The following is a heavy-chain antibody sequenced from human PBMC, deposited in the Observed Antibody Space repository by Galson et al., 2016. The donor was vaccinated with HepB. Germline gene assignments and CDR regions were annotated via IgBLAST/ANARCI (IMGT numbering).Heavy chain of an antibody. CDR3: ARDQGGTSSWHFDY. CDR2: ISSDSSTI. Sequence: SLRLSCAASGFTFSSYNMNWVRQAPGKGLEWVSYISSDSSTIYYADSVKGRFTISRDNAKNSLYLQMSSLRDEDTAVYYCARDQGGTSSWHFDYWGRGALVTVSS. J-gene: IGHJ4*02. D-gene: IGHD6-13*01. CDR1: GFTFSSYN. V-gene: IGHV3-48*02.